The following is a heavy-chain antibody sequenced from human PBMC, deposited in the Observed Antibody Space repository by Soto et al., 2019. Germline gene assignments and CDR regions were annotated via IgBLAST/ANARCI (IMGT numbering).Heavy chain of an antibody. CDR1: GFTFSSYG. CDR3: ARGGSPDTYYYYYYYMDV. V-gene: IGHV3-33*01. Sequence: GGSLRLSCAASGFTFSSYGMHWVRQAPGKGLEWVAVIWYDGSNKYYADSVKGRFTISRDNSKNTLYLQMNSLRAEDTAVYYCARGGSPDTYYYYYYYMDVWGKGTTVTAP. J-gene: IGHJ6*03. D-gene: IGHD6-13*01. CDR2: IWYDGSNK.